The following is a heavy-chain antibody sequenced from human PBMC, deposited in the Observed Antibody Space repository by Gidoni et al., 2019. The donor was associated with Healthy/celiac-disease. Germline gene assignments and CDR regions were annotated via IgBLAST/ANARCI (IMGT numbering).Heavy chain of an antibody. J-gene: IGHJ4*02. V-gene: IGHV3-30*01. D-gene: IGHD6-13*01. CDR3: ARSSSSWQGGFDY. CDR2: ISYDGSKK. Sequence: QVQLVESGGGVVQPGRSLRLSCAASGFTFSSYAMHWVRQAPGKGLEWVAVISYDGSKKYYADSVKGRFTISRDNAKNTLYLQMNSLRAEDTAVYYCARSSSSWQGGFDYWGQGTLVTVSS. CDR1: GFTFSSYA.